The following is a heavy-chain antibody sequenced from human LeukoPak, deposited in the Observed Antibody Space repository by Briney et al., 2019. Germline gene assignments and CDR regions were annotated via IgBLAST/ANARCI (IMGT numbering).Heavy chain of an antibody. CDR3: AKDENYCGGDCHHWGAFDI. D-gene: IGHD2-21*02. J-gene: IGHJ3*02. CDR2: INSDGSST. CDR1: GFTFSSYW. Sequence: GGSLRLSCAASGFTFSSYWMHWVRQAPGEGLVWVSRINSDGSSTNYADSVKGRFTISRDNAKNTLYLQMNSLRAEDTAVYYCAKDENYCGGDCHHWGAFDIWGQGTMVTVSS. V-gene: IGHV3-74*01.